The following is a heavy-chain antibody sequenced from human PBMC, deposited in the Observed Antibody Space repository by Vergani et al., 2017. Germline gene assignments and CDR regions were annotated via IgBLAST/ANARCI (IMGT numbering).Heavy chain of an antibody. CDR1: GGSMSGYY. V-gene: IGHV4-59*01. CDR3: GRVADFYGLGSRLLDL. CDR2: MYHSGST. Sequence: QVRLQESGPGLVKPSEILSLICSVSGGSMSGYYWSWIRQPPGKELEWIGYMYHSGSTNYNPSLETRVTISGDTSKNQFSLKLNSVTAADTAVYYCGRVADFYGLGSRLLDLWGQGILVTVTS. D-gene: IGHD3-10*01. J-gene: IGHJ5*02.